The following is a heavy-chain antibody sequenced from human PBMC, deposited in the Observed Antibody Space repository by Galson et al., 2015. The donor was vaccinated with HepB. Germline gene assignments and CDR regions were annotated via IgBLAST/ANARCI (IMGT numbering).Heavy chain of an antibody. CDR3: ARVEYSSSPYYYYYMDV. D-gene: IGHD6-6*01. Sequence: SVKVSCKASGGTFSSYAISWVRQAPGQGLEWMGGIIPIFGTANYAQKLQGRVTITADESTSTAYMELSSLRSEDTAVYYCARVEYSSSPYYYYYMDVWGKGTTVTVSS. V-gene: IGHV1-69*13. CDR2: IIPIFGTA. CDR1: GGTFSSYA. J-gene: IGHJ6*03.